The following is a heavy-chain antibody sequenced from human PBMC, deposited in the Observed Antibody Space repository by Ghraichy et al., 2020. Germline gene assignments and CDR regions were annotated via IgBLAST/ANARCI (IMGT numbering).Heavy chain of an antibody. CDR1: GSSISSTSYY. V-gene: IGHV4-39*01. CDR2: IFYTGST. CDR3: ARRRAFKYYFDL. J-gene: IGHJ4*02. Sequence: ETLSLTCTVSGSSISSTSYYWAWMRQSPGKGLEWIGSIFYTGSTHYNPSLESAATVSLDTAKNQFSLRLTSVTAGDTAVYFCARRRAFKYYFDLWGQGTLVTVSS.